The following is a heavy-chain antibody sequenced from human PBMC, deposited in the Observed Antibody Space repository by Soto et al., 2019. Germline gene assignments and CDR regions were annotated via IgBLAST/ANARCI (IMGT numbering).Heavy chain of an antibody. V-gene: IGHV4-59*01. Sequence: SETLSLTCTVSGDSISSFYWSWIRQPPGKGLEWIAFVYTGGTDYNPSLKSRVTISIDTSKSQFSLKLSSVTAADTAVYYCARDRKPAEWLGMNDWRQGTLVTVS. CDR3: ARDRKPAEWLGMND. CDR1: GDSISSFY. CDR2: VYTGGT. D-gene: IGHD6-19*01. J-gene: IGHJ4*02.